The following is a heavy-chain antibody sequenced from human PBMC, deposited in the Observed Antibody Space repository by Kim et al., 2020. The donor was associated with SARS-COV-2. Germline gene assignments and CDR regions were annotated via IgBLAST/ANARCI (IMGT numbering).Heavy chain of an antibody. CDR1: GGSISSSSYY. CDR2: IYYSGST. J-gene: IGHJ4*02. D-gene: IGHD5-18*01. Sequence: SETLSLTCTVSGGSISSSSYYWGWIRQPPGKGLEWIGSIYYSGSTYYNPSLKSRVTISVDTSKNQFSLKLSSVTAADTAVYYCARHVRDTAMVDFDYWGQGTLVTVSS. V-gene: IGHV4-39*01. CDR3: ARHVRDTAMVDFDY.